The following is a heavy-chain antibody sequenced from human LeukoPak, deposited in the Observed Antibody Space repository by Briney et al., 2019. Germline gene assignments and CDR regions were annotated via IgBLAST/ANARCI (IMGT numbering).Heavy chain of an antibody. CDR3: ARGTTAVAFLDY. Sequence: ASVKVSCKASGYTFTSYDINRVRQAAGQGLEWMGWMNPNSGNTGYAQKFQGRVTMTRNTSISTAYMELSSLRSEDTAVYYCARGTTAVAFLDYWGQGTLVTVSS. D-gene: IGHD6-19*01. CDR2: MNPNSGNT. J-gene: IGHJ4*02. CDR1: GYTFTSYD. V-gene: IGHV1-8*01.